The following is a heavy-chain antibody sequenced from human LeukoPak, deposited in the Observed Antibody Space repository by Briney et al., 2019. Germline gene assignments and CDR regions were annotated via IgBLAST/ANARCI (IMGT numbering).Heavy chain of an antibody. V-gene: IGHV3-48*01. CDR2: ISSSSSTI. CDR1: GSTFSSYS. CDR3: ARDPRGYPFDY. D-gene: IGHD2-15*01. Sequence: GGSLRLSCAASGSTFSSYSMNWVRQAPGKGLEWVSYISSSSSTIYYADSVKGRFTISRDNAKNSLYLQMNSLRAEDTAVYYCARDPRGYPFDYWGQGTLVTVSS. J-gene: IGHJ4*02.